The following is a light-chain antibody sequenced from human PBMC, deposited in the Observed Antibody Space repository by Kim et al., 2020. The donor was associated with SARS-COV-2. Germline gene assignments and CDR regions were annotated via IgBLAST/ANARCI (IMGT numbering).Light chain of an antibody. V-gene: IGKV3-15*01. CDR3: KQDNNWPPYT. Sequence: SPGERATLPRRASQSISSNLAWYQQKPGLAPRLLIHGGSPSATGIPARFSGSGSWTEFPLYISSLQSEDFAVYYCKQDNNWPPYTFGQGTKLEI. CDR1: QSISSN. CDR2: GGS. J-gene: IGKJ2*01.